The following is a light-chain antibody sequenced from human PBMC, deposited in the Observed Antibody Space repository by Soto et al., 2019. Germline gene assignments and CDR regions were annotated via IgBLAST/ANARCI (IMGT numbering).Light chain of an antibody. V-gene: IGKV3-11*01. Sequence: VLTQSPATLSLSPGERATLSCRASENVRTFVDWYQQKPGQAPRLLIYGASNRATDFPARFSGSGSGTDFTLTISNLEPEEFAVYYCQQHSHWPPWTFGQGTRVE. CDR3: QQHSHWPPWT. J-gene: IGKJ1*01. CDR1: ENVRTF. CDR2: GAS.